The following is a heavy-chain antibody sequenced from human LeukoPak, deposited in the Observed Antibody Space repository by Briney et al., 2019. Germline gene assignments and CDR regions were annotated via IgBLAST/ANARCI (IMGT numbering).Heavy chain of an antibody. Sequence: PSETLSLTCTVSGYSISSGYYWGWIRQPPGEGLEWIGSIYHSGSTYYNPSLKSRVTISVDTSKNQFSLKLSSVTAADTAVYYCARVGAYDILTGYSIQYNWFDPWGQGTLVTVSS. J-gene: IGHJ5*02. V-gene: IGHV4-38-2*02. D-gene: IGHD3-9*01. CDR1: GYSISSGYY. CDR2: IYHSGST. CDR3: ARVGAYDILTGYSIQYNWFDP.